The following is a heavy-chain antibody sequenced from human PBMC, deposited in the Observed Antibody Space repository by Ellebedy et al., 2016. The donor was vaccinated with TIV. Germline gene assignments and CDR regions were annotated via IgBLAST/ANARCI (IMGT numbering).Heavy chain of an antibody. Sequence: MPSETLSLTCSVSSGSITSYYWSWIRQPPGKELEWIGHIFHSGNSDDNPSLKGRVTMSLDTSKNQFSLRLTSVTAADTAVYYCASFTNSWQHDYWGQGTLVTVSP. D-gene: IGHD2-15*01. CDR3: ASFTNSWQHDY. V-gene: IGHV4-59*01. J-gene: IGHJ4*02. CDR1: SGSITSYY. CDR2: IFHSGNS.